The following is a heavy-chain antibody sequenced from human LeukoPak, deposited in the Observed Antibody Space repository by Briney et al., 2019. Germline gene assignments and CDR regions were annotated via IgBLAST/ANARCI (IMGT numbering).Heavy chain of an antibody. CDR2: ISAYNGNT. V-gene: IGHV1-18*01. CDR1: GYTFTNYG. CDR3: ARGRDYYMDV. J-gene: IGHJ6*03. Sequence: ASVKVSCKTSGYTFTNYGISWVRQAPGQGLEWMGWISAYNGNTNYTQNLQGRVTMTTDTSTSTAYMELRSLRSDDTAVYYCARGRDYYMDVWGKGTTVTVSS.